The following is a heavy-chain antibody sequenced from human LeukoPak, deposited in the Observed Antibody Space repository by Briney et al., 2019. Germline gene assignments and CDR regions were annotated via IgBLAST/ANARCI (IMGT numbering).Heavy chain of an antibody. J-gene: IGHJ4*02. V-gene: IGHV3-15*07. Sequence: SGGSLRLSCSASGLTVTNAWMNWVRQAPGEGLDWVGRIASKTDGGATDYAAPVKGRFTISRDDSKNTLNLQMNSLKTEDTAVYYCTTGIRGDWGQGTLVTVSS. CDR2: IASKTDGGAT. CDR1: GLTVTNAW. D-gene: IGHD3-10*01. CDR3: TTGIRGD.